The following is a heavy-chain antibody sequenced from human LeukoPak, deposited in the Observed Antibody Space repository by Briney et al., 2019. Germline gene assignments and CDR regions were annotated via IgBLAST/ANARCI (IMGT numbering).Heavy chain of an antibody. V-gene: IGHV3-49*03. J-gene: IGHJ6*03. D-gene: IGHD3-10*01. Sequence: SLTLPRTASGFNLDDYNMSWLRPPAGKGLAWVGLIKKTSYGGARVYAASVKGRFTISRDDSNNTTYLQLNSLNTEDAAAYYCLATYYGLGSGPEDYEDVWGKGTTVTVSS. CDR3: LATYYGLGSGPEDYEDV. CDR1: GFNLDDYN. CDR2: IKKTSYGGAR.